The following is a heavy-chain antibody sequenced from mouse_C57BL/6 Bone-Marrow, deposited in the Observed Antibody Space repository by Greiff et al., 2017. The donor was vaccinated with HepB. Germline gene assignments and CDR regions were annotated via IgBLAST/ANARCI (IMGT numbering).Heavy chain of an antibody. J-gene: IGHJ4*01. V-gene: IGHV1-4*01. CDR3: ARSGNYYGSSFYAMDY. D-gene: IGHD1-1*01. Sequence: QVQLQQSGAELARPGASVKMSCKASGYTFTSYTMHWVKQRPGQGLEWIGYINPSSGYTKYNQKFKDKATLTADKSSSTAYMQLSSLTSEDSAVYYCARSGNYYGSSFYAMDYWGQGTSVTVSS. CDR2: INPSSGYT. CDR1: GYTFTSYT.